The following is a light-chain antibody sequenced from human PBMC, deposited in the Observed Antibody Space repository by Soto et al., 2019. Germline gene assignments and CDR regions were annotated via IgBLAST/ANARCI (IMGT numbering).Light chain of an antibody. CDR2: AAS. V-gene: IGKV3-20*01. J-gene: IGKJ2*01. CDR3: QQYGSPPPYT. CDR1: QSVTSNK. Sequence: ENVLTQSPVTLSLSPGERATLSCRASQSVTSNKVAWFQQKPGQAPRLLIRAASSRPTGIPDRFSGSGCATEITLTISSLEPEDYEVYYCQQYGSPPPYTFGQGTKLEIK.